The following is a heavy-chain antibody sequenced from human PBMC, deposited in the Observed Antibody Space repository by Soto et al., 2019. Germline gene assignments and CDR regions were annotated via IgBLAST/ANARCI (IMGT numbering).Heavy chain of an antibody. D-gene: IGHD6-19*01. V-gene: IGHV3-21*01. CDR2: ISSSSSYI. CDR3: AREIAVAGGGIDY. J-gene: IGHJ4*02. Sequence: LRLSCAASGFTFSSYSMNWVRQAPGKGLEWVSSISSSSSYIYYADSVKGRFTISRDNAKNSLYLQMNSLRAEDTAVYYCAREIAVAGGGIDYWGQGTLVTVSS. CDR1: GFTFSSYS.